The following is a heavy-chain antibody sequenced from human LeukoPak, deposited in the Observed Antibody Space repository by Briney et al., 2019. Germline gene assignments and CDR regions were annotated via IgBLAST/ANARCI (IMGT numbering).Heavy chain of an antibody. V-gene: IGHV1-69*13. J-gene: IGHJ6*02. CDR2: IIPIFGTA. Sequence: SVKVSCKASGGTFSSYAFRWARQAPGRWLELMGGIIPIFGTANYAQKFQGRVTITADESTSTAYMELSSLRSEDTAVYYCAIAYCGGDCYTDYYYGMDVWGQGTTVTVSS. CDR1: GGTFSSYA. CDR3: AIAYCGGDCYTDYYYGMDV. D-gene: IGHD2-21*02.